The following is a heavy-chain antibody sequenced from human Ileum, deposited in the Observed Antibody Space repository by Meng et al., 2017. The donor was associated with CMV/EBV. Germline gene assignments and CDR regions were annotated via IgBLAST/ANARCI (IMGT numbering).Heavy chain of an antibody. V-gene: IGHV3-49*03. CDR1: GFTFSSRT. J-gene: IGHJ4*02. CDR3: ARDPGSVEMSPTYFDY. D-gene: IGHD5-24*01. Sequence: GESLKISCRTSGFTFSSRTMTWLRQAPGQGLEWVGFIRGKAYSGATEYAASVRGRFTISRDDSKNIAYLHMKNLQTGDTDLYYCARDPGSVEMSPTYFDYWGLGTLVTVSS. CDR2: IRGKAYSGAT.